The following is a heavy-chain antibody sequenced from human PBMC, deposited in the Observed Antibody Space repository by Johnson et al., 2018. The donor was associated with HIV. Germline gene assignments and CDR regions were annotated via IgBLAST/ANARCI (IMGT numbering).Heavy chain of an antibody. D-gene: IGHD1-26*01. V-gene: IGHV3-30*04. CDR1: GFTFSTYD. CDR2: ISYDGSNK. CDR3: ARVRAGRENAFYI. J-gene: IGHJ3*02. Sequence: QVQLVESGGGVVQPGRSLRLSCAASGFTFSTYDMHWVRQAPGKGLEWVAVISYDGSNKYYADSVKGRFTISRDNSKNTLSLQMNSPRVDDTAIYYCARVRAGRENAFYIWGQGTMVTVSA.